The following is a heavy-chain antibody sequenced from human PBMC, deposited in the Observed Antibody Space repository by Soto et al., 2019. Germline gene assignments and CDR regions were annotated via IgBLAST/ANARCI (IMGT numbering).Heavy chain of an antibody. CDR1: GGSFSGYY. CDR3: ARVIGYCSGGSCYYCAFDI. D-gene: IGHD2-15*01. Sequence: QVQLQQWGAGLLKPSETLSLTCAVYGGSFSGYYWSWIRQPPGKGLEWIGEINHSGSTNYNPSLKRRVTLSVDTAHNQFSLKLSSVTAADTAVYYCARVIGYCSGGSCYYCAFDIWGQGTMVTVSS. J-gene: IGHJ3*02. CDR2: INHSGST. V-gene: IGHV4-34*01.